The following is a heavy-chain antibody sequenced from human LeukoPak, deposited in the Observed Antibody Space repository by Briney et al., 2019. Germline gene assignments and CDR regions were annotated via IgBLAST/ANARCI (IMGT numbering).Heavy chain of an antibody. CDR3: ARHTNDYGGYGDY. J-gene: IGHJ4*02. D-gene: IGHD4-23*01. Sequence: GESLKISFKGSGYRFTSYWIGWVRQMPGKGLEWMGIIYPGGSDTRYSPSFQGQVTISADKSISAAYLQWSSLKASDTAMYYCARHTNDYGGYGDYWGQGTLVTVSS. CDR2: IYPGGSDT. CDR1: GYRFTSYW. V-gene: IGHV5-51*01.